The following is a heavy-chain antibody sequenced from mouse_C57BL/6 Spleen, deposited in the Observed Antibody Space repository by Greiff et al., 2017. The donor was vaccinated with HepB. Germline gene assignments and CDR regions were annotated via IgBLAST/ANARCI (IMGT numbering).Heavy chain of an antibody. D-gene: IGHD1-1*01. CDR1: GYSITSGYY. J-gene: IGHJ4*01. CDR2: ISYDGSN. Sequence: EVQLQESGPGLVKPSQSLSLTCSVTGYSITSGYYWNWIRQFPGNKLEWMGYISYDGSNNYNPSLNNRISITRDTSKNQFFLKLTSVTTEDTATYYCSRHPPLVASMYYFPQGTSVTVSS. V-gene: IGHV3-6*01. CDR3: SRHPPLVASMYY.